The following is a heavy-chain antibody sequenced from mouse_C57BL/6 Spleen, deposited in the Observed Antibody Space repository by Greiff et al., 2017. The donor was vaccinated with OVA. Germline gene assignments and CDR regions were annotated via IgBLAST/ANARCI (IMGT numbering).Heavy chain of an antibody. D-gene: IGHD1-1*02. V-gene: IGHV1-74*01. CDR3: APTMLSYPCSCSFDV. CDR1: GYTFTSYW. J-gene: IGHJ1*03. Sequence: QVQLQQPGAELVKPGASVKVSCKASGYTFTSYWMHWVKQRPGQGLEWIGRIHPSDSDTNYNQKFKGKATLTVDQSSITSSFQLCSLTSADSAVYSCAPTMLSYPCSCSFDVCGTATTVTVSS. CDR2: IHPSDSDT.